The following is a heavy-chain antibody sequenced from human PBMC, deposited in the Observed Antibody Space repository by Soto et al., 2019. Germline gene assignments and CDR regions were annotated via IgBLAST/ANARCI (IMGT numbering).Heavy chain of an antibody. CDR2: ISGSGIST. V-gene: IGHV3-23*01. Sequence: EAQLLESGGGLVQPGGSLRLSCAASGFTFSTYPMSWGRQAPGKGLEWVSGISGSGISTYYTDSVKGRFTISRDNSKNTVFLQMNSLRDEDTAVHYCVKPPVITASYYYYDMDVWGQGTTVTVSS. J-gene: IGHJ6*01. CDR1: GFTFSTYP. CDR3: VKPPVITASYYYYDMDV. D-gene: IGHD4-4*01.